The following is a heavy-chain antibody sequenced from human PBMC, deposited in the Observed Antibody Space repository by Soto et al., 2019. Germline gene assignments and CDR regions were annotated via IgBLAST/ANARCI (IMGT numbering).Heavy chain of an antibody. Sequence: EVQLVESGGGLVQPGGSLKLSCAASGFTFSGSAMHWVRQASGKGLEWVGRIRSKANSYATAYAASVKGRFTISRDDSKNTAYLQMNSLKTEDTAVYYCTPQLSTVGATFVSALDPWGQGTLVTVSS. CDR2: IRSKANSYAT. CDR1: GFTFSGSA. D-gene: IGHD1-26*01. CDR3: TPQLSTVGATFVSALDP. J-gene: IGHJ5*02. V-gene: IGHV3-73*02.